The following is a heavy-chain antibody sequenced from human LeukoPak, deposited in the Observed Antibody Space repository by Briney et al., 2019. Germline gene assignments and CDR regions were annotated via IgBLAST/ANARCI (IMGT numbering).Heavy chain of an antibody. CDR3: ARDLLVPRRSDAFDI. CDR2: INHSGSN. V-gene: IGHV4-34*01. J-gene: IGHJ3*02. D-gene: IGHD2-8*01. CDR1: GGSLSGYY. Sequence: PSETLSLTCAVYGGSLSGYYWSWIRQPPGKGLEWIGEINHSGSNNYNPSLKSRVTISVDTSKNQFSLRLSSVTAADTAVYYCARDLLVPRRSDAFDIWGQGTMVTVS.